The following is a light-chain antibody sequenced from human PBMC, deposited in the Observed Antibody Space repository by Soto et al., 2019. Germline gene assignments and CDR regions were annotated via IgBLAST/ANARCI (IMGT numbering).Light chain of an antibody. V-gene: IGKV3-20*01. Sequence: DIVLTQSPGTLSLSPGEGATVSCRASQSVSSSHLAWYQQKPGQAPRLLIYGASSRATGIPDKFSGSGSGTDFTLTINRVEPEDFAVYYFQLYGSSPLYIFGQGTNLEIK. CDR3: QLYGSSPLYI. CDR1: QSVSSSH. CDR2: GAS. J-gene: IGKJ2*01.